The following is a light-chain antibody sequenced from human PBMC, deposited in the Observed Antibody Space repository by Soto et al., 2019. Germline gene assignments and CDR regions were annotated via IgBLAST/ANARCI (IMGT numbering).Light chain of an antibody. CDR2: DAS. CDR1: QSVRTY. J-gene: IGKJ5*01. CDR3: QQRNTWPPIT. V-gene: IGKV3-11*01. Sequence: EIVLTQSPVTLSLSPGDRATLSCRASQSVRTYLAWYQVKPGQAPRLLIYDASRRASGVPARFSGIVSGTEFTLTISSLEPEDFALYYGQQRNTWPPITFGQGTRLEI.